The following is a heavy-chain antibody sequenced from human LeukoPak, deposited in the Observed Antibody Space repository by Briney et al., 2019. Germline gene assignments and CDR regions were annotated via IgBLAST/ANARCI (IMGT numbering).Heavy chain of an antibody. CDR3: ARHVVQYSSGLTGFDY. V-gene: IGHV5-51*01. CDR1: GSTFVISS. CDR2: IYPGDSDT. Sequence: GEPRQLSCKSSGSTFVISSVGWSGQMTGKGLEWMGIIYPGDSDTRYRPSFRSQVTISADKSITTAYLQWSSLKASDTAMYYCARHVVQYSSGLTGFDYWGQGTLVTVSP. D-gene: IGHD6-19*01. J-gene: IGHJ4*02.